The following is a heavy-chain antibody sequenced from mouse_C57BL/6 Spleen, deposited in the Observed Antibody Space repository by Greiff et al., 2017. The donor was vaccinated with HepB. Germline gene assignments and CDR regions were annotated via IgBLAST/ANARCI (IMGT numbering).Heavy chain of an antibody. Sequence: VQLQQSGPELVKPGASVKISCKASGYAFSSSWMNWVKQRPGKGLEWIGRIYPGDGDTNYNGKFKGKATLTADKSSSTAYMQLSSLTSEDSAVYFCARDYYGSSWRYFDYWGQGTTLTVSS. CDR2: IYPGDGDT. V-gene: IGHV1-82*01. CDR3: ARDYYGSSWRYFDY. J-gene: IGHJ2*01. CDR1: GYAFSSSW. D-gene: IGHD1-1*01.